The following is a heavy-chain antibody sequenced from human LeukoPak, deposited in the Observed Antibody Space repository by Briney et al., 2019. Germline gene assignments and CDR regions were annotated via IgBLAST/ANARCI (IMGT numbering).Heavy chain of an antibody. CDR3: ARGDYKRWFDY. CDR1: GGSISSGGYS. D-gene: IGHD3-16*01. CDR2: TYHSGST. V-gene: IGHV4-30-2*01. Sequence: PSQTLSLTCAVSGGSISSGGYSWSWIRQPPGEGLEWIGYTYHSGSTYYNPSLKSRVTISVDRSKNQFSLKLSSVTAADTAVYYCARGDYKRWFDYWGQGTLVTVSS. J-gene: IGHJ4*02.